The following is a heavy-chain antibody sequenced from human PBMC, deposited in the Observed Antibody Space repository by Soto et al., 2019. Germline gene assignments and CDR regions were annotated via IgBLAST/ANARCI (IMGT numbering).Heavy chain of an antibody. Sequence: HVQLQESGPGLVKPSETLSLTCTVSGDSISTYYWSWIRQPPGKGLEWVAYISNSGNTNYNPSLKSRFTISVDTSKNQFSLKLSSVTAADTAVYYCARASGTYYNLGGYYYYYYMDVWGKGTTVTVSS. J-gene: IGHJ6*03. CDR1: GDSISTYY. CDR3: ARASGTYYNLGGYYYYYYMDV. D-gene: IGHD3-10*01. V-gene: IGHV4-59*01. CDR2: ISNSGNT.